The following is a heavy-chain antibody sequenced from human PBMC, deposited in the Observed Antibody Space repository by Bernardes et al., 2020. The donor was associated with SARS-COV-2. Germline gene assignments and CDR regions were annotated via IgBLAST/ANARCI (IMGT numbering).Heavy chain of an antibody. J-gene: IGHJ4*02. CDR3: ARPYYDFWSGYSTRNDY. Sequence: GGSLRLSCAASGFTFSSYGMHWVRQAPGKGLEWVAVISYDGSNKYYADSVKGRFTISRDNSKNTLYLQMNSLRAEDTAVYYCARPYYDFWSGYSTRNDYWGQGTLVTVSS. CDR1: GFTFSSYG. D-gene: IGHD3-3*01. V-gene: IGHV3-30*03. CDR2: ISYDGSNK.